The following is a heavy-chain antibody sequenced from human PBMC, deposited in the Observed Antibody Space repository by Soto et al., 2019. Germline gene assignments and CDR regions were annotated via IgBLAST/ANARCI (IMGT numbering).Heavy chain of an antibody. J-gene: IGHJ4*02. Sequence: GGSLRLSCAASGFTFSIYAMTWVRQAPGKGLEWVSAISGSGGSTYYADSVKGRFTISRDNSKNTLYVQMNSLRAEDTAVYYCAKGSMKDGYTDWGQGTLVTVSS. CDR2: ISGSGGST. D-gene: IGHD5-12*01. V-gene: IGHV3-23*01. CDR3: AKGSMKDGYTD. CDR1: GFTFSIYA.